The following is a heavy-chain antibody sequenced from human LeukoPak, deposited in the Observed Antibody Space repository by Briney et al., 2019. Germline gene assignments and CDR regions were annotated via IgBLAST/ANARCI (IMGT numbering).Heavy chain of an antibody. D-gene: IGHD3-3*02. CDR1: GGSFSGYY. J-gene: IGHJ4*02. Sequence: SETLSLTCAVYGGSFSGYYWSWIRQPPGKGLEWIGEINHSGSTNYNPSLKSRVTISVDTSKNQFSLKLSSVTAADTAVYYCARHAPVEPPIRAFDYWGQGNLVTVSA. CDR3: ARHAPVEPPIRAFDY. V-gene: IGHV4-34*01. CDR2: INHSGST.